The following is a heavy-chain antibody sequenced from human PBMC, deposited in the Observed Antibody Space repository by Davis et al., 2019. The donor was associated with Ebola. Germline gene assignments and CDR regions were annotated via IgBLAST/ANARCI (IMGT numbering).Heavy chain of an antibody. CDR3: ARREAAGIDY. V-gene: IGHV3-74*01. D-gene: IGHD6-13*01. Sequence: GRFTISRDNAKNTLFLQLNSLRVEDTAIYYCARREAAGIDYWGQGTLVTVSS. J-gene: IGHJ4*02.